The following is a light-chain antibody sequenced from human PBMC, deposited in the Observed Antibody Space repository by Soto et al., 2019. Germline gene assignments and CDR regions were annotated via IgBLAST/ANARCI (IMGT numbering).Light chain of an antibody. J-gene: IGLJ2*01. CDR2: AVS. CDR3: SSFTTSSHVV. CDR1: SSDIGADNS. V-gene: IGLV2-14*03. Sequence: QSSLTQPASVSGSPGQSITISCTGTSSDIGADNSVSWYQQHPGKAPQLMIYAVSHRPSRVSCRFSGSKSGNTISLTISGIQAEDEADYYCSSFTTSSHVVFGGGTKVT.